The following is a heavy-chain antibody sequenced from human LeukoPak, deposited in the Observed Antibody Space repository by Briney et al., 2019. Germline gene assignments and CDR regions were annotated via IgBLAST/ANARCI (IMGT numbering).Heavy chain of an antibody. CDR2: ISGSASTI. J-gene: IGHJ4*02. Sequence: PGGSLRLSCAASGFNFSDYYMSWIRQAPGKGLEWVSYISGSASTIYYAGSVKGRFTISRDNAKKSLYLQMNTLRAEDTAVYYCARAPPYDSSGLLDYWGQGTLVTVSS. CDR3: ARAPPYDSSGLLDY. V-gene: IGHV3-11*01. D-gene: IGHD3-22*01. CDR1: GFNFSDYY.